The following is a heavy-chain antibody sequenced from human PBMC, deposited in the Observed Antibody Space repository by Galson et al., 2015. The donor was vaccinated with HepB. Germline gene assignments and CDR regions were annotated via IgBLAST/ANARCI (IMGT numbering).Heavy chain of an antibody. J-gene: IGHJ6*02. Sequence: SVKVSCKASGYTFTSYDINWVRQATGQGLEWMGWMNPNSGNTGYAQKFQGRVTMTRNTSISTAYMELSSLRSEDTAVYYCARGPPSIYCSSTSCYYYYGMDVWGQGTTVTVSS. CDR1: GYTFTSYD. V-gene: IGHV1-8*01. CDR2: MNPNSGNT. D-gene: IGHD2-2*01. CDR3: ARGPPSIYCSSTSCYYYYGMDV.